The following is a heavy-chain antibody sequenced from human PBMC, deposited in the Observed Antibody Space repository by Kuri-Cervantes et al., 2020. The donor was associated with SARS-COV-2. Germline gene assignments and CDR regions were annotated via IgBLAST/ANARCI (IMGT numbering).Heavy chain of an antibody. CDR3: ARHAPGYCSSTSCPFVWYFDY. Sequence: KVSCKGSGYSFTSYWIGWVRQMPGKGLEWMGIIYPGDSDTRYSPPFQGQVTISADKSISTAYLQWSSLKASDTAMYYCARHAPGYCSSTSCPFVWYFDYWGQGTLVTVSS. CDR2: IYPGDSDT. J-gene: IGHJ4*02. CDR1: GYSFTSYW. D-gene: IGHD2-2*01. V-gene: IGHV5-51*01.